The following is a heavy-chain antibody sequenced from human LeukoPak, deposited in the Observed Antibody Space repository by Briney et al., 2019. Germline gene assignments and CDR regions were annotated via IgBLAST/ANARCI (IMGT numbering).Heavy chain of an antibody. CDR3: ARHDPVGYYQHGMDV. Sequence: SETLSLTCTVSGGSISGYFWSCIRQPPGQGLECIGYIYYTGATLYNPSLKSRVTMSVDTPKNQFSLKLSSVTAADTAVYYCARHDPVGYYQHGMDVWGQGTTVTVSS. CDR1: GGSISGYF. V-gene: IGHV4-59*08. J-gene: IGHJ6*02. CDR2: IYYTGAT. D-gene: IGHD2-15*01.